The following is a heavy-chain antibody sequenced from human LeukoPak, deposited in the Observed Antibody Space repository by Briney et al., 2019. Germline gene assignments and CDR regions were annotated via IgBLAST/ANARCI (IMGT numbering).Heavy chain of an antibody. V-gene: IGHV3-74*01. CDR1: GFSFSSYW. J-gene: IGHJ4*02. D-gene: IGHD5-12*01. CDR2: INSDGSST. CDR3: TRGYVGIDY. Sequence: GGSLRLSCAASGFSFSSYWMHWVRQAPGKGLVWVSRINSDGSSTIYADSVKGRITISRDNAKNTLYLQMNSLRAEDTALYYCTRGYVGIDYWGQRTLVTVSS.